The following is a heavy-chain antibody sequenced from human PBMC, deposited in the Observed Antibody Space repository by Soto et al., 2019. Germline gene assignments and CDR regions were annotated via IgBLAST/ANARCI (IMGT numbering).Heavy chain of an antibody. J-gene: IGHJ6*02. CDR3: ASSQGSSTSLEIYYYYYYGMDV. V-gene: IGHV1-69*01. D-gene: IGHD2-2*01. Sequence: QVQLVQSGAEVKKPGSSVKVSCKASGGTFSSYAISWVRQAPGQGLEWMGGINPISETTNYAQKFQGRVTITADESKSTAYMELRSMRYEETAVYYCASSQGSSTSLEIYYYYYYGMDVWGQGTTVTVSS. CDR2: INPISETT. CDR1: GGTFSSYA.